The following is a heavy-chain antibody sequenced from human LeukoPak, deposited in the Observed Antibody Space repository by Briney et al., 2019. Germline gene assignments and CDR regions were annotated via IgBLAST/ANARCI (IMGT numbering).Heavy chain of an antibody. CDR2: ISSSSSYI. J-gene: IGHJ4*02. CDR1: GFTFSDFS. CDR3: ARDSAGVVSFDY. D-gene: IGHD2-8*01. Sequence: PGGSLRLSCAASGFTFSDFSMNWVRQAPGKGLEWVSSISSSSSYIFYADSVKGRFTISRDNAKNSLYLQMNSLRAEDTAVYYCARDSAGVVSFDYWGQGTLVTVSS. V-gene: IGHV3-21*01.